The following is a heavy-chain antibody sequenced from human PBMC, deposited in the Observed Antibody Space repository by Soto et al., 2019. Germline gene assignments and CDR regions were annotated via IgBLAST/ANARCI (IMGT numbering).Heavy chain of an antibody. CDR1: GGSISSYY. Sequence: SETLSLTCTVSGGSISSYYWSWIRQPPGKGLEWIGYIYYSGGTNYNPSLKSRVTISVDTSKNQFSLKLSSVTAADTAVYYCARSQILYDYVRTYYNWFDPWGQGTLVTVSS. CDR3: ARSQILYDYVRTYYNWFDP. CDR2: IYYSGGT. D-gene: IGHD3-16*01. J-gene: IGHJ5*02. V-gene: IGHV4-59*01.